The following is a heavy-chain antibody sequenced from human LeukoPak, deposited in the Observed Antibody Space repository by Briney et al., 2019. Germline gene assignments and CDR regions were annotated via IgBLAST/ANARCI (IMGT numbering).Heavy chain of an antibody. J-gene: IGHJ5*02. D-gene: IGHD2-21*02. V-gene: IGHV3-23*01. CDR1: ESTFGSYV. CDR3: AKDLCDSSTCGSAPFDP. Sequence: GGSLRLSCEVSESTFGSYVMSWVRQAPGKGLEWVSGISGSDHYTYYADSVKGRFTISRDNSKNTLYLQMNSLRAEDTALYYCAKDLCDSSTCGSAPFDPWGQGTLVTDSS. CDR2: ISGSDHYT.